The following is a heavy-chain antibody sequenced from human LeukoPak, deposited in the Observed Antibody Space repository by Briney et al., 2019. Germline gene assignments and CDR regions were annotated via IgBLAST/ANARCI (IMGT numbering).Heavy chain of an antibody. CDR1: GYTLTELS. V-gene: IGHV1-24*01. CDR3: ATLDPYNYGPRAHAFDI. J-gene: IGHJ3*02. Sequence: ASVKVSCKVSGYTLTELSMHWVRQAPGKGLEWTGGFDPEDGETIHAQKLQGGATMTEDTSTDTAYMELSSLRSEDTAVYYCATLDPYNYGPRAHAFDIWGQGTMVTVSS. CDR2: FDPEDGET. D-gene: IGHD5-18*01.